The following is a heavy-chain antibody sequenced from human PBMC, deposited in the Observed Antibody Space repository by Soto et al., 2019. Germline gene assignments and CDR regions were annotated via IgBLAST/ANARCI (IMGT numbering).Heavy chain of an antibody. V-gene: IGHV1-69*13. CDR2: ITPIFGTA. CDR3: AKHSISSDAFDI. D-gene: IGHD6-6*01. J-gene: IGHJ3*02. CDR1: GGTFSSYA. Sequence: SVKVSCKASGGTFSSYAINWVRQAPGQGLEWMGGITPIFGTANYAQNFQGRVTITADESTTTAYMALSSLRSEDTAVYYCAKHSISSDAFDIWGKGTTVTASS.